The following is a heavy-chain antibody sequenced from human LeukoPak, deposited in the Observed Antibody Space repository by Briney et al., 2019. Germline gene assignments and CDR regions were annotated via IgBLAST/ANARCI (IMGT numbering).Heavy chain of an antibody. CDR2: MKNSGRI. Sequence: KPSETLSLTCTVSGGSISSYNWSWIRQPAGKGLEWIGRMKNSGRIEYNLSLKRGLTILAGKYKKKISLNLSSVIAADAAVYYCARGHIDSWSVFDCCGQGTLVTISS. V-gene: IGHV4-4*07. J-gene: IGHJ4*02. CDR3: ARGHIDSWSVFDC. CDR1: GGSISSYN. D-gene: IGHD6-13*01.